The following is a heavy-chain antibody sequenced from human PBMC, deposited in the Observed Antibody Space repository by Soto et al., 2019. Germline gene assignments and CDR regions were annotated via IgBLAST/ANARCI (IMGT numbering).Heavy chain of an antibody. D-gene: IGHD3-22*01. J-gene: IGHJ4*02. V-gene: IGHV4-30-2*01. Sequence: PSETLSLTCAVSGGSISGGGASWTWIRQPPGKGLEWIGYIYHSGSTYYNPSLKSRVTISVDRSKNQFSLKLTSVTAADTAVYYCARGAVVNFDSWGQGTLVTVSS. CDR2: IYHSGST. CDR3: ARGAVVNFDS. CDR1: GGSISGGGAS.